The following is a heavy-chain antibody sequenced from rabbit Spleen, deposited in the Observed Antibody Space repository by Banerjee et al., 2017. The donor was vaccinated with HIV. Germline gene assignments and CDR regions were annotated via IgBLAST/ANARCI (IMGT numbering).Heavy chain of an antibody. Sequence: QEQLEESGGGLVQPGGSLTLPCTASGFSFSNKAVMCWVRQAPGKGLEWITCINAVTGKAVYASWAKGRFTFSKTSSTTVTLQMTSLTAADTATYFCARNIHTTDGVRNLWGPGTLVTVS. CDR3: ARNIHTTDGVRNL. CDR2: INAVTGKA. J-gene: IGHJ4*01. V-gene: IGHV1S45*01. CDR1: GFSFSNKAV. D-gene: IGHD7-1*01.